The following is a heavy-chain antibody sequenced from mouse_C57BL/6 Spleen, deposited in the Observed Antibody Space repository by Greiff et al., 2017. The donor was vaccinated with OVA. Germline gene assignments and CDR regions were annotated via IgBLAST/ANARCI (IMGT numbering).Heavy chain of an antibody. J-gene: IGHJ2*01. Sequence: DVHLVESGGGLVKPGGSLKLSCAASGFTFSSYAMSWVRQTPEKRLEWVATISDGGSYTYYPDNVKGRFTISRDNAKNNLYLQMSHLKSEDTAMYYCAREPNSYYFDYWGQGTTLTVSS. CDR1: GFTFSSYA. CDR2: ISDGGSYT. D-gene: IGHD4-1*02. CDR3: AREPNSYYFDY. V-gene: IGHV5-4*01.